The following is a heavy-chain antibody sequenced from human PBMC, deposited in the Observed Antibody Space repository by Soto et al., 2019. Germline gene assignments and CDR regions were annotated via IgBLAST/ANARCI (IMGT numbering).Heavy chain of an antibody. CDR1: GGTFSSYT. J-gene: IGHJ4*02. CDR3: ADREESSYFAY. CDR2: IIPILGIA. Sequence: SVKVSCKASGGTFSSYTISWVRQAPGQGLERMGRIIPILGIANYAQKFQGRVTITADKSTSTAYMELSSLRSEDTAVYYCADREESSYFAYGGRGPRVPVS. V-gene: IGHV1-69*02. D-gene: IGHD1-26*01.